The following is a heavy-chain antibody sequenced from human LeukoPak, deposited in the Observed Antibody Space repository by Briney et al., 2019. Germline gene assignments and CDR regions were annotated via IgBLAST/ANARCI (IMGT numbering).Heavy chain of an antibody. CDR1: GGSISSTSW. D-gene: IGHD1-26*01. J-gene: IGHJ1*01. Sequence: PSETLSLTCAVSGGSISSTSWWSWVRQPPGKGLEWIGEIYHSGSTNYNPSLKGRVTISVDKSKNQFSLQLSSVTAADTAVYYCARVGGSYYSPIQHWGQGTLVTVSS. V-gene: IGHV4-4*02. CDR3: ARVGGSYYSPIQH. CDR2: IYHSGST.